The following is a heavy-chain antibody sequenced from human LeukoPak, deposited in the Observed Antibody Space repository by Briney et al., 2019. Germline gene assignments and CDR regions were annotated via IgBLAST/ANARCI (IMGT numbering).Heavy chain of an antibody. V-gene: IGHV3-30-3*01. J-gene: IGHJ3*02. Sequence: GGSLRLSCAASGFTFSSYAMNWVRQAPGKGLEWVAVISSDGNVKYYADSAKGRVTISRDHSKNTLYLQMSSLRAEDTAIYYCARENYYGSGSLGALDIWGQGTMVTVSS. CDR3: ARENYYGSGSLGALDI. CDR2: ISSDGNVK. CDR1: GFTFSSYA. D-gene: IGHD3-10*01.